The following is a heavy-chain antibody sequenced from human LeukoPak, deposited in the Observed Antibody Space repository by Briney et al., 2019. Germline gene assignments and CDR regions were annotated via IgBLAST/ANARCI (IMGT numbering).Heavy chain of an antibody. CDR1: GHTLSELP. Sequence: TSVKVSCKVSGHTLSELPMYWVRQAPGEGLEWMGGFDPENDERIYAQKFRGRVTMTEDTSTNTAYMELSSLRSDDTAVYYCATEVTSIVPDYWGQGTLVTVSS. CDR3: ATEVTSIVPDY. D-gene: IGHD2-21*02. V-gene: IGHV1-24*01. CDR2: FDPENDER. J-gene: IGHJ4*02.